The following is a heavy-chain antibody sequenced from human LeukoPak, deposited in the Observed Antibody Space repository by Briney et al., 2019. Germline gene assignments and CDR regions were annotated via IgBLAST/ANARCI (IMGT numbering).Heavy chain of an antibody. CDR3: ASESSSWYVQWG. CDR2: ISSSSSYI. CDR1: GFTFSSYS. V-gene: IGHV3-21*01. D-gene: IGHD6-13*01. J-gene: IGHJ4*02. Sequence: GGSLRLSCAASGFTFSSYSMNWVRQAPGKGLEWVSSISSSSSYIYYADSVKGRFTISRDNAKNSLYLQMNSLRAEDTAVYYCASESSSWYVQWGWGQGTLVTVSS.